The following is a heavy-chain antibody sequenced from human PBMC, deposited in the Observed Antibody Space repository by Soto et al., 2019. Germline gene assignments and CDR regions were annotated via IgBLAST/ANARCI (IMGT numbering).Heavy chain of an antibody. CDR1: GGTFGSYA. V-gene: IGHV1-69*06. Sequence: QVQLVQSGAEVKKPGSSVKVSCKSSGGTFGSYAINWGRQAPGQGLAWMGGVIPIFGTPHYAQKFLGRVTITADIPPSTAALDLSRLQSADTAVYYCAKMRWTISLQEEDAIWGQGNLVTGSS. CDR3: AKMRWTISLQEEDAI. D-gene: IGHD2-15*01. CDR2: VIPIFGTP. J-gene: IGHJ4*02.